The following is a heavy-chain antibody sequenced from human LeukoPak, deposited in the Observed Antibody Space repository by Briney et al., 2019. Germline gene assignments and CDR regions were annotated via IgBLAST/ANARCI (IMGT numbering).Heavy chain of an antibody. CDR3: AKDGNADYYGSGSYFY. D-gene: IGHD3-10*01. V-gene: IGHV3-23*01. CDR2: ISGSGGST. CDR1: GFTFSSYA. Sequence: GGSLRLPCAASGFTFSSYAMSWVRQAPGKGLEWVSAISGSGGSTYYADSVKGRLTIFRDNSKNTMYLQMNSLRTEDTAVYYCAKDGNADYYGSGSYFYWGQGTLVTVSS. J-gene: IGHJ4*02.